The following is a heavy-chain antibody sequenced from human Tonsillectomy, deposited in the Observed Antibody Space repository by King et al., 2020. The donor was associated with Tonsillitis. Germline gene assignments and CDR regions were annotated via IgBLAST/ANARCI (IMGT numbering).Heavy chain of an antibody. D-gene: IGHD4-23*01. CDR3: ASDYGGNSD. CDR2: IIPIFGTA. CDR1: GGTFSSYA. J-gene: IGHJ4*02. V-gene: IGHV1-69*01. Sequence: QLVQSGAEVKKPGSSVKVSCKASGGTFSSYAISWGRQSPGQGLEWMGGIIPIFGTANYAQKFQGRVTITAGESTSTAYMGLSSLRAEDTAVYYCASDYGGNSDWGQGTLVTVSS.